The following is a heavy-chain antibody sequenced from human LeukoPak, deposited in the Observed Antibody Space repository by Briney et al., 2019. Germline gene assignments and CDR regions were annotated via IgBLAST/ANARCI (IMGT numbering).Heavy chain of an antibody. CDR3: AEDYYSSTLGGFDY. D-gene: IGHD2-2*01. CDR1: GFTFDDYA. Sequence: GRSLRLSCAASGFTFDDYAMHWVRQAPGKGLEWVSGISWNSNSIGYADSVKGRFTISRDNAKNSLYLQMNSLRPEDTALYYCAEDYYSSTLGGFDYWGQGTLVTVSS. CDR2: ISWNSNSI. V-gene: IGHV3-9*01. J-gene: IGHJ4*02.